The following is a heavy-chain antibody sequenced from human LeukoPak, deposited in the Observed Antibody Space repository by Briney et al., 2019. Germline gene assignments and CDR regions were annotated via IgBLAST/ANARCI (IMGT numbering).Heavy chain of an antibody. V-gene: IGHV4-34*01. J-gene: IGHJ6*03. Sequence: PSETLSLTCAVYGGSFNDYYWIWIRQPPGKGLEWIGEINHSGSSNYNPSLKSRVTISVDTSKNQFSLKLRSVTAADTAVYYCARLMAGSGTDYYYYMDVWGKGTTVTISS. D-gene: IGHD6-19*01. CDR1: GGSFNDYY. CDR2: INHSGSS. CDR3: ARLMAGSGTDYYYYMDV.